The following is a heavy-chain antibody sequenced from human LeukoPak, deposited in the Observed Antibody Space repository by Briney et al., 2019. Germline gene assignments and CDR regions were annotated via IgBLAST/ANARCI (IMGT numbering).Heavy chain of an antibody. CDR2: IYHSGST. D-gene: IGHD1-26*01. V-gene: IGHV4-30-2*01. CDR3: ARERNTTVDY. CDR1: GGSISSGGYS. J-gene: IGHJ4*02. Sequence: TSETLSLTCTVSGGSISSGGYSWSWIRQPPGKGLEWIGYIYHSGSTYYNPSLKSRVTISVDRSKNQFSLKLSSVTAADTAVYYCARERNTTVDYWGQGTLVTVSS.